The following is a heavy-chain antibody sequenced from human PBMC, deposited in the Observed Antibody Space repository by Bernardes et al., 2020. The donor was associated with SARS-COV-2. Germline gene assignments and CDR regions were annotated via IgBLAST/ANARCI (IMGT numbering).Heavy chain of an antibody. CDR3: ARAIITVFGVVINFRQGWHYGMDV. Sequence: SETLSLTCAVYGGSFSGYYWSWIRQPPGKGLEWIGEINHSGSTNYNPSLKSRVTISVDTSKNQFSLKLSSVTAADTAVYYCARAIITVFGVVINFRQGWHYGMDVWGQGTTVTVSS. CDR2: INHSGST. CDR1: GGSFSGYY. V-gene: IGHV4-34*01. D-gene: IGHD3-3*01. J-gene: IGHJ6*02.